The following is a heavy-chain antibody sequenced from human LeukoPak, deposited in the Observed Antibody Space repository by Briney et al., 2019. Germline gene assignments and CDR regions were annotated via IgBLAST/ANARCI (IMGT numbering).Heavy chain of an antibody. V-gene: IGHV1-2*02. CDR2: INPNSGGT. CDR3: ARDPPAMDDSSGPPNNY. J-gene: IGHJ4*02. D-gene: IGHD3-22*01. Sequence: GASVKVSCKASGYTFRDYYMHWMRQAPGQGLEWMGWINPNSGGTNYAQKFQGRVTMTRDTSISTAYMELSRLRSDDTAVYYCARDPPAMDDSSGPPNNYWGQGTLVTVSS. CDR1: GYTFRDYY.